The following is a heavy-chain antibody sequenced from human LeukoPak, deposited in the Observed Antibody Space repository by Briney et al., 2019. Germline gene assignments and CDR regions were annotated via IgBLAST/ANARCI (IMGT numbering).Heavy chain of an antibody. D-gene: IGHD4/OR15-4a*01. CDR1: GCTFSSYT. V-gene: IGHV1-69*02. J-gene: IGHJ6*02. Sequence: SVKVSCKASGCTFSSYTISWLRQAPGQGLEGMGRNIPVLGIANYAQKFQDRVTINADKSTSKAYMELSSLRAEDTDVYDCAIVKSQANFDYYYYGMDVWGQGTTVTVSS. CDR2: NIPVLGIA. CDR3: AIVKSQANFDYYYYGMDV.